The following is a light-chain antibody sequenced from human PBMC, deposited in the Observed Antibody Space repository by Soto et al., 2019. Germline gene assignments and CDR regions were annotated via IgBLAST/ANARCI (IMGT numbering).Light chain of an antibody. V-gene: IGKV3-15*01. Sequence: EIVMTQSPATLSVSPGEGATLSCRASQSVSSSLAWYQQKPGQAPRLLIYGASTRATGIPARFSGSGFGTEFTLTISNLLSEDFAVYYCQQYNKWPPLTFGGGTKVEIK. CDR2: GAS. J-gene: IGKJ4*01. CDR3: QQYNKWPPLT. CDR1: QSVSSS.